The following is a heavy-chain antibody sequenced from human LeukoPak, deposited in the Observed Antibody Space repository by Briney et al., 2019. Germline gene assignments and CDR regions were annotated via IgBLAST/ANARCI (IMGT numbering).Heavy chain of an antibody. CDR3: AKDYEPLVGVHRWGDWFDP. J-gene: IGHJ5*02. CDR1: GFTFSDDY. D-gene: IGHD1-26*01. V-gene: IGHV3-11*01. Sequence: GGSLRLSCAASGFTFSDDYMTWIRQAPGKGLEWVSYISNSDGTTYYADFVRGRFTISRDNAKKSLYLQMNSLRAEDTAVYYCAKDYEPLVGVHRWGDWFDPWGQGTLVTVSS. CDR2: ISNSDGTT.